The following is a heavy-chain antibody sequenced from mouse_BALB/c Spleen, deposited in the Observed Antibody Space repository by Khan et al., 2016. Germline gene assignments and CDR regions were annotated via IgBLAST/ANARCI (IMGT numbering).Heavy chain of an antibody. Sequence: QIQLVQSGPELKKPGETVKISCKASGYTFTDYSMHWVKQAPGKGLKWMGWINTETGEPTYADDFKGRFAFSLETSASTAYLQINNLKNDDTGTYFCARRDDYDGFAYWGQGTLVTVSA. V-gene: IGHV9-2-1*01. J-gene: IGHJ3*01. D-gene: IGHD2-4*01. CDR2: INTETGEP. CDR1: GYTFTDYS. CDR3: ARRDDYDGFAY.